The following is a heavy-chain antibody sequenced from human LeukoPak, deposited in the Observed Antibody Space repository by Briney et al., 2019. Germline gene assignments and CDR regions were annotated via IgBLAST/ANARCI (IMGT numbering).Heavy chain of an antibody. CDR1: GGSFSGYY. D-gene: IGHD3-22*01. J-gene: IGHJ4*02. CDR3: ARAYYYDSSGSQPEFDY. V-gene: IGHV4-34*01. CDR2: INHSGST. Sequence: SETLSLTCAVYGGSFSGYYWSWIRQPPGKGLEWIGEINHSGSTNYNPSLKSRVTISADTSKNQFSLKLSSVTAADTAVCYCARAYYYDSSGSQPEFDYWGQGTLVTVSS.